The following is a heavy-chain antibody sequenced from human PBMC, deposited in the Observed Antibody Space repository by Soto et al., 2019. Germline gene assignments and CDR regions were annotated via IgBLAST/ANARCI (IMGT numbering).Heavy chain of an antibody. J-gene: IGHJ5*02. V-gene: IGHV3-23*01. CDR3: VLWYYQFWRDHHNVFDP. D-gene: IGHD3-3*01. Sequence: GVPLRHSCAASGLTFRNYAMSWVRKNQGTGLEWVAGLSSGGDSTYYADSVEGRLAISRDNSKNTLYLQINSLRAGDTAVYYCVLWYYQFWRDHHNVFDPWGQGTLVTSP. CDR2: LSSGGDST. CDR1: GLTFRNYA.